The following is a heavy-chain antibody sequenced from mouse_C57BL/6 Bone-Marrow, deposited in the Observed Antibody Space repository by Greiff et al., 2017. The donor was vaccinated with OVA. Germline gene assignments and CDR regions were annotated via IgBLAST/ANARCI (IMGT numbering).Heavy chain of an antibody. CDR2: IYPGSGST. CDR3: ARNGNYLYFDV. Sequence: QVQLQQPGAELVKPGASVKMSCKASGYTFTSYWITWVKQSPGHCLEWIGDIYPGSGSTNYNEKFKSKATLTVDTSSSTAYMQLSSLTSEDSAVYYCARNGNYLYFDVWGTGTTVTVSS. J-gene: IGHJ1*03. D-gene: IGHD2-1*01. CDR1: GYTFTSYW. V-gene: IGHV1-55*01.